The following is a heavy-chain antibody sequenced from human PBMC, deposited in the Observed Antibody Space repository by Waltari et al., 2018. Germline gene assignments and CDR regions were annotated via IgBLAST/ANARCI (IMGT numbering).Heavy chain of an antibody. D-gene: IGHD2-2*01. CDR1: GFTFSSHW. J-gene: IGHJ5*02. CDR2: MNGDGGST. Sequence: EVQLVESGGGLVQPGGSLRLSCAASGFTFSSHWMHWVRQAPGKGLVVDSRMNGDGGSTSYADSVKGRCTISRDNANNTLYLQMNSLRAEDTAVYYCTRTRYCSTTSCQVDWFDPWGQGTLVTVSS. CDR3: TRTRYCSTTSCQVDWFDP. V-gene: IGHV3-74*01.